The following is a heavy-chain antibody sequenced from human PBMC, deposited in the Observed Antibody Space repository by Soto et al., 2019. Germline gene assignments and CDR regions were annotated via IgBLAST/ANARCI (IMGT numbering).Heavy chain of an antibody. D-gene: IGHD6-6*01. CDR3: ARHGIAARTYYFDY. V-gene: IGHV4-39*01. CDR1: GGSISSSSYY. J-gene: IGHJ4*02. Sequence: SETLSLTCTVSGGSISSSSYYWGWIRQPPGKGLEWIGSIYYSGSTYYNPSLKSRVTISVDTSKNQFSLKLSSVTAADTAVYYCARHGIAARTYYFDYWGQGTLVTAPQ. CDR2: IYYSGST.